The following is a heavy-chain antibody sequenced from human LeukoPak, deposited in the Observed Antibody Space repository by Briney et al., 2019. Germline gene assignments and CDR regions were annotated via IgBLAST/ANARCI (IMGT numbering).Heavy chain of an antibody. CDR2: IRCDGSNK. CDR3: AKVKPRMTTEGYYFDY. CDR1: GFTFSSYG. V-gene: IGHV3-30*02. D-gene: IGHD4-17*01. Sequence: GGSLRLSCAASGFTFSSYGMHWVRQAPGKGLEWVAFIRCDGSNKYYADSVKGRFTISRDNSKNTLYLQMNSLRAEDTAVYYCAKVKPRMTTEGYYFDYWGQGTLVTVSS. J-gene: IGHJ4*02.